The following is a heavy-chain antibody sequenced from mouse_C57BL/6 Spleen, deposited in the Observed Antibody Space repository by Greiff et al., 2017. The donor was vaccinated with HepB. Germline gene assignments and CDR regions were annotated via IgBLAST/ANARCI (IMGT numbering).Heavy chain of an antibody. CDR3: TGWAYYSYLFAY. V-gene: IGHV1-15*01. J-gene: IGHJ3*01. CDR1: GYTFTDYE. D-gene: IGHD2-12*01. CDR2: IDPETGGT. Sequence: QVQLQQSGAELVRPGASVTLSCKASGYTFTDYEMNWVKQTPVHGLEWIGAIDPETGGTADNQKFKGKAILTADKSSSTAYMELRSLTSEDSAVYYCTGWAYYSYLFAYWGQGTLVTVSA.